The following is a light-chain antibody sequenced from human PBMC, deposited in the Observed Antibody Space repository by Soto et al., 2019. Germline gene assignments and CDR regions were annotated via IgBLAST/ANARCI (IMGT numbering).Light chain of an antibody. CDR3: QQTLSFPPT. J-gene: IGKJ1*01. CDR1: QAIDSW. V-gene: IGKV1-12*01. Sequence: DIQMTQSPSSVSASVCDIVTLTFRASQAIDSWLAWYQQKPGEAPKLLIFTGSLLHSGVPPRFSGSGSGTDFTLTISSLQPEDFATYYCQQTLSFPPTFGQGTKVDIK. CDR2: TGS.